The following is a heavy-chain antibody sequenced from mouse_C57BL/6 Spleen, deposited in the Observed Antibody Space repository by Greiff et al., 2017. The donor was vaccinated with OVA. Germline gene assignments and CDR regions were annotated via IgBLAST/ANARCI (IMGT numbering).Heavy chain of an antibody. CDR2: ISSGGDYI. CDR1: GFTFSSYA. J-gene: IGHJ4*01. D-gene: IGHD4-1*01. Sequence: DVQLVESGEGLVKPGGSLKLSCAASGFTFSSYAMSWVRQTPEKRLEWVAYISSGGDYIYYADTVKGRFTISRDNARNTLYLQMSSLKSEDTAMYYCTRDGNWYAMDYWGQGTSVTVSS. CDR3: TRDGNWYAMDY. V-gene: IGHV5-9-1*02.